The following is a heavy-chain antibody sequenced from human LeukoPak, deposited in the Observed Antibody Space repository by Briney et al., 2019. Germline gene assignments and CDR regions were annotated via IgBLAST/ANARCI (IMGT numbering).Heavy chain of an antibody. CDR3: ARARRLKTSSGGSCFYYYYMDV. CDR1: GYTFTSYD. CDR2: MNPISGNT. V-gene: IGHV1-8*03. J-gene: IGHJ6*03. Sequence: ASVKVSCKASGYTFTSYDINWVRQATGQGLEWMGWMNPISGNTGYAQKFQGRVTITRNTSISTAYMELSSLRSEDTAVYYCARARRLKTSSGGSCFYYYYMDVWGKGTTVTVSS. D-gene: IGHD2-15*01.